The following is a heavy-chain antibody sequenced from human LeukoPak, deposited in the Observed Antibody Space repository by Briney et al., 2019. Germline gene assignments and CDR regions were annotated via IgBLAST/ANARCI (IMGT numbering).Heavy chain of an antibody. CDR3: ARDRGSSTSNYYMDV. Sequence: GGSLRLSCAASGFTFSSYGMHWVRQAPGKGLEWVAVIWYDGSNKYYADSVKGRFTISRDNSKNTLYLQMNSLRAEDTAVYYCARDRGSSTSNYYMDVWGEGTTVTVSS. J-gene: IGHJ6*03. V-gene: IGHV3-33*01. CDR1: GFTFSSYG. D-gene: IGHD2-2*01. CDR2: IWYDGSNK.